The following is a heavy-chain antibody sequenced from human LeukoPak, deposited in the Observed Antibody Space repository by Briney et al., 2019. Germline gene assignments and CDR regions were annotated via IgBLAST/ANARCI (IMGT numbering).Heavy chain of an antibody. CDR2: IYYSGST. CDR3: AREVNCGGNNCYSYNWFDP. V-gene: IGHV4-59*01. CDR1: GGSINSYY. D-gene: IGHD2-15*01. Sequence: PSETLSLTCTVSGGSINSYYWSWIRQPPGKGLEWIGYIYYSGSTNYNPSLKSRDTISVDTAKNQFSLKLSSVTAADTALYYCAREVNCGGNNCYSYNWFDPWGQGTLVTVSS. J-gene: IGHJ5*02.